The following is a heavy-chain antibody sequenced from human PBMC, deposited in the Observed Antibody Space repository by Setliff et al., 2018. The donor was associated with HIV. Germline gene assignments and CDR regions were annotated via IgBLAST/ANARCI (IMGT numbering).Heavy chain of an antibody. CDR2: ISYDGSDR. D-gene: IGHD6-6*01. Sequence: GGSLRLSCAASGFSFRNYGMHWVRQAPGKGLEWVAFISYDGSDRYYGDSVRGRFTISRDNSKNTLHLQMNSLRVDDTAVYYCARVWAMQQVVPGYWGQGALVTVSS. CDR3: ARVWAMQQVVPGY. V-gene: IGHV3-30*12. J-gene: IGHJ4*02. CDR1: GFSFRNYG.